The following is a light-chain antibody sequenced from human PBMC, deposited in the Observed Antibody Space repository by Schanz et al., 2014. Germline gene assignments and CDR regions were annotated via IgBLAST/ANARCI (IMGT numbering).Light chain of an antibody. Sequence: DIRMTQSPSTLSASVGDRVTITCRASQSISTWLAWYQQKPGKAPKFLIHDASSLETGVPSRFSGSGSGTDFTLAISSLQPEDFANYYCQQVNGYVGTFGQGTKVEIK. J-gene: IGKJ1*01. CDR1: QSISTW. CDR2: DAS. CDR3: QQVNGYVGT. V-gene: IGKV1-5*01.